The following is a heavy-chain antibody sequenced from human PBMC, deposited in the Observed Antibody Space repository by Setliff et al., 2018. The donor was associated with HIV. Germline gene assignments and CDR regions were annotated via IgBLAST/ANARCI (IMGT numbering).Heavy chain of an antibody. CDR1: GYTFTSYG. CDR2: ISAYNGNT. Sequence: ASVKVSCKASGYTFTSYGISWVRRAPGQGLEWMGWISAYNGNTHYAQKLQGRVTMTTDTSTSTAYMELRSLRSEDPAVYYCARGPPIVVVPAALLTFDYWGQGALVTVSS. V-gene: IGHV1-18*01. D-gene: IGHD2-2*01. J-gene: IGHJ4*02. CDR3: ARGPPIVVVPAALLTFDY.